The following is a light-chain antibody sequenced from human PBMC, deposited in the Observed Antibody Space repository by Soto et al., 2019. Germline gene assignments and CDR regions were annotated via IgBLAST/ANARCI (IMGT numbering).Light chain of an antibody. CDR3: QQRSNWLT. J-gene: IGKJ4*01. CDR2: DAS. V-gene: IGKV3-11*01. Sequence: EIVLTQSPATLSLSPGERATLSCRASQSVSSYLAWYQQKPGQAPRLLSYDASNRATGIPARFGGSGSGTDFSLTISSLEPEDFAVYYCQQRSNWLTFGGGTKVALK. CDR1: QSVSSY.